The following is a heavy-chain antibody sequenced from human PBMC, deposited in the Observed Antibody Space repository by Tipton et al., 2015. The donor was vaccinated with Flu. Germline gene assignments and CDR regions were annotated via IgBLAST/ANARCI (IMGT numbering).Heavy chain of an antibody. CDR3: ARDPGAYYDFMTGQRSGNIFDM. CDR2: IYTSGST. Sequence: LRLSCTVSGGSISSGSYYWSWIRQPAGKGLEWIGRIYTSGSTNYNPSLKSRVTISVDTSKNQFSLKLTSVTAADAAVYYCARDPGAYYDFMTGQRSGNIFDMWGHGTMVTVSS. D-gene: IGHD3-9*01. J-gene: IGHJ3*02. CDR1: GGSISSGSYY. V-gene: IGHV4-61*02.